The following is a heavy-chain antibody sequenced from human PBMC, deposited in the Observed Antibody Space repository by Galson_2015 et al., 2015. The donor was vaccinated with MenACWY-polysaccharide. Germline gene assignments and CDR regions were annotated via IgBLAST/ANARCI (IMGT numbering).Heavy chain of an antibody. CDR2: IYYRSESYN. D-gene: IGHD3-22*01. V-gene: IGHV6-1*01. CDR1: GDSVSSNSAA. Sequence: CAISGDSVSSNSAAWNWIRQSPSRGLEWLGGIYYRSESYNDYAVSVKSRITINPDTSKNQFSLQLNSVTPEDTAVYFCARGGSGSLAPNGNAFDVWGQGTMVIVSS. J-gene: IGHJ3*01. CDR3: ARGGSGSLAPNGNAFDV.